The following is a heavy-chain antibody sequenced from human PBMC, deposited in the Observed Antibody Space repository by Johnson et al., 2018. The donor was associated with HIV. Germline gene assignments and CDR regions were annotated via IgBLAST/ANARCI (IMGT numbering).Heavy chain of an antibody. CDR1: GFTFSKFD. V-gene: IGHV3-13*01. Sequence: VQLVESGGGVVQPGRSLRLSCAASGFTFSKFDMYWVRQASGKGLEWVSTIGSAGDTYYTDSVKGRFTISRENARNSFYLQMNSLRAGDTAVYYCARGSGSYDLVKGAFDFWGQGTIVTVSS. J-gene: IGHJ3*01. CDR2: IGSAGDT. D-gene: IGHD1-26*01. CDR3: ARGSGSYDLVKGAFDF.